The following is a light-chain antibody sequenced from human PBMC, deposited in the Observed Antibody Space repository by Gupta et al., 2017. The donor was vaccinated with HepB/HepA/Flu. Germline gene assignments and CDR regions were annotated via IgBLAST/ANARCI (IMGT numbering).Light chain of an antibody. CDR2: STS. J-gene: IGKJ3*01. CDR3: RHYGTGPV. V-gene: IGKV3-20*01. CDR1: QNVASNF. Sequence: EIVLTQSPGTLSLSPGERATLSCRASQNVASNFLVWYQQKPVHAPRLLIYSTSKRATGIPERFSGSGSGTDCTLTLSRLEPEDFAVYYCRHYGTGPVFGPGTRVEIK.